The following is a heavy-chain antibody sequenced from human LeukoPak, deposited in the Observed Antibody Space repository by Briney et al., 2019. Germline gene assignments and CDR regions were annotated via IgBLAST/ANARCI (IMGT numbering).Heavy chain of an antibody. V-gene: IGHV4-34*01. CDR1: GGSFSGYY. D-gene: IGHD2-15*01. Sequence: SETLSLTCAVYGGSFSGYYWSWIHQPPGKGLEWIGEINHSGSTNYNPSLKSRVTISVDTSKNQFSLKLSSVTAADTAVYYCARAGLGYCSGGSCYWFDPWGQGTLVTVSS. CDR3: ARAGLGYCSGGSCYWFDP. J-gene: IGHJ5*02. CDR2: INHSGST.